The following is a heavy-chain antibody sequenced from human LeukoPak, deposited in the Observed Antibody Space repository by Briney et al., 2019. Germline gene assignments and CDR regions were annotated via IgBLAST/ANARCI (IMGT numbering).Heavy chain of an antibody. V-gene: IGHV3-48*02. D-gene: IGHD5-24*01. CDR2: ISSGSTTV. J-gene: IGHJ4*02. CDR1: GFXFSNYG. CDR3: ARVGDGLCVNYLDY. Sequence: GGSLRLSCEASGFXFSNYGMDWVRQAPGKGLEWISYISSGSTTVYYADSVKGRFTVSRDNAKNSLFLQMNSLRDEDTAIFYCARVGDGLCVNYLDYWGQGTLVTVSS.